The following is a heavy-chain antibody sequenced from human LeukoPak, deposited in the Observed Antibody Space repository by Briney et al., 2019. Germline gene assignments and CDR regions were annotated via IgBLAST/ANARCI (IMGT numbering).Heavy chain of an antibody. CDR2: IYSGGNT. J-gene: IGHJ6*02. V-gene: IGHV3-53*04. Sequence: PGGSLRLSCAASGFTVSSTYMSWVRQAPGKGLEWVSVIYSGGNTYYADSVKGRFTISRHNTKNTLYLQMSSLRAEDTAVYYCARGGSNFYFYGLDVWGQGTTVTASS. CDR3: ARGGSNFYFYGLDV. CDR1: GFTVSSTY. D-gene: IGHD2-2*01.